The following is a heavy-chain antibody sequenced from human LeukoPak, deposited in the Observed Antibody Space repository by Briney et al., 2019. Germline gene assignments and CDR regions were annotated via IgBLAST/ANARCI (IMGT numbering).Heavy chain of an antibody. CDR1: GGSISSYY. V-gene: IGHV4-59*08. CDR2: IYYSGST. D-gene: IGHD6-13*01. J-gene: IGHJ5*02. CDR3: ARHSPFITAAAGWFDP. Sequence: KASETLSLTCTVSGGSISSYYWSWIRQPPGKRLEWIGYIYYSGSTNYNPTLKSRVTISVDTSKNQFSLKLSSVTAADTAVYYCARHSPFITAAAGWFDPWGQGTLVTVSS.